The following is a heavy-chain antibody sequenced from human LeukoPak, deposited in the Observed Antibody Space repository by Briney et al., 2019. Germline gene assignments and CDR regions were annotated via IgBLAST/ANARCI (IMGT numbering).Heavy chain of an antibody. CDR3: ARGGDDYGDYTWFDP. D-gene: IGHD4-17*01. CDR1: GFTFSSYW. CDR2: IKQDGSEK. Sequence: GGSLRLSCAASGFTFSSYWMSWVRQAPGKGLEWVANIKQDGSEKYYVDSVKGRFTISRDNAKNSLYLQMNSLRAEDTAVYYCARGGDDYGDYTWFDPWGQGTLVTVSS. J-gene: IGHJ5*02. V-gene: IGHV3-7*01.